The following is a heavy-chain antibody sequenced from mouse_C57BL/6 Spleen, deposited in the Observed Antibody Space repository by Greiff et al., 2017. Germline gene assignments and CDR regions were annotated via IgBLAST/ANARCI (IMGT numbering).Heavy chain of an antibody. CDR3: AREDYGSRGAMDY. D-gene: IGHD1-1*01. J-gene: IGHJ4*01. CDR1: GFTFSSYA. Sequence: EVHLVESGGGLVKPGGSLKLSCAASGFTFSSYAMSWVRQTPEKRLEWVATISDGGSYTYYPDNVKGRFTISRDNAKNNLYLQMSHLKSEDTAMYYCAREDYGSRGAMDYWGQGTSVTVSS. CDR2: ISDGGSYT. V-gene: IGHV5-4*01.